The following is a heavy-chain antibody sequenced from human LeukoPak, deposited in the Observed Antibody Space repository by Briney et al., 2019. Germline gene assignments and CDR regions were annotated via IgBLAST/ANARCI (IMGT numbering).Heavy chain of an antibody. V-gene: IGHV7-4-1*02. CDR3: ARMGGDYGREGVDFFDY. CDR1: GYTFTSYA. J-gene: IGHJ4*02. D-gene: IGHD4-17*01. Sequence: GASVKVSCKASGYTFTSYAMNWVRQAPGQGLEWMGWINTNTGNPTYAQGFTGRFVFSLDTSVSTAYLQISSLKAEDTAVYYCARMGGDYGREGVDFFDYWGQGTLVTVSS. CDR2: INTNTGNP.